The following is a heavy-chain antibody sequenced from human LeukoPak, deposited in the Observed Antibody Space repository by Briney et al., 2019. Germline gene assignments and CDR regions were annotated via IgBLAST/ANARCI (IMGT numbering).Heavy chain of an antibody. CDR1: GYTLTELS. D-gene: IGHD6-13*01. CDR3: ATDRSGGAAAAHPYYCGMDV. J-gene: IGHJ6*02. CDR2: FDPEDGET. Sequence: ASVKVSCKVSGYTLTELSMHWVRQAPGKGLEWMGGFDPEDGETIYAQKFQGRVTMTEDTSTDTAYMELSSLRSEDTAVYYCATDRSGGAAAAHPYYCGMDVWGQGTTVTVSS. V-gene: IGHV1-24*01.